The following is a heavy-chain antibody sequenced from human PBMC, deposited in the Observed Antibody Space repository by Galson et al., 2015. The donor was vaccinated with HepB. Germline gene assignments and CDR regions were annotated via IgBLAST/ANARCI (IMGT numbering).Heavy chain of an antibody. CDR2: LYYSGSN. CDR1: GGSISNYY. J-gene: IGHJ4*02. CDR3: ARAVGGRRHFDY. Sequence: SETLSLTCTVSGGSISNYYWSWIRQPPGKGLEWIGYLYYSGSNNYNPSLKSRVSISVDTSKNQFSLKVNSVTAADTAVYYCARAVGGRRHFDYWGQGTLVTVSS. D-gene: IGHD1-26*01. V-gene: IGHV4-59*01.